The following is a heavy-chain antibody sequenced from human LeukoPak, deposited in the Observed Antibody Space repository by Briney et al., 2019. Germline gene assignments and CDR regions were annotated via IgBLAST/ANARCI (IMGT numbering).Heavy chain of an antibody. CDR1: GGTISTTSYY. CDR3: ARHADLLSLFQT. CDR2: INYSGST. D-gene: IGHD2/OR15-2a*01. Sequence: SETLTLTCTVSGGTISTTSYYWGWIRQPPGKGLEWIGTINYSGSTYYNPSLKSRVTISVDTSKNQLSLKLNSVTATDTAMYYCARHADLLSLFQTWGRGTLVSVSS. J-gene: IGHJ4*02. V-gene: IGHV4-39*01.